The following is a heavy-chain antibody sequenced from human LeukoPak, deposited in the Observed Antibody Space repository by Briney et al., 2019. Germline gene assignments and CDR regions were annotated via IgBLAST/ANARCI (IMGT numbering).Heavy chain of an antibody. Sequence: GGSLRLSCAASGFTFSSYAMQWVRQAPGKGLEYVSAISSNGGSTYYANSVKGRFTISRDNSKNTLYLQMGSLRAEDMAVYYCARDVDYYDSSDYYGFGAYWGQGTLVTVSS. D-gene: IGHD3-22*01. CDR2: ISSNGGST. CDR3: ARDVDYYDSSDYYGFGAY. J-gene: IGHJ4*02. V-gene: IGHV3-64*01. CDR1: GFTFSSYA.